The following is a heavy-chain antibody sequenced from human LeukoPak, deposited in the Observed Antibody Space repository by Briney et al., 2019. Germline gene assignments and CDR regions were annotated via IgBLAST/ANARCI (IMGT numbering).Heavy chain of an antibody. J-gene: IGHJ6*03. CDR2: IIPIFGTA. CDR1: GGTFSSYA. Sequence: GASVKVSCKASGGTFSSYAISWVRQAPGQGLEWMGGIIPIFGTANYAQKFQGRVTITTDESTSTAYMELSSLRSEDTAVYYCARAGIAVAAKSYHYYYMDVWGKGTTVTVSS. CDR3: ARAGIAVAAKSYHYYYMDV. D-gene: IGHD6-19*01. V-gene: IGHV1-69*05.